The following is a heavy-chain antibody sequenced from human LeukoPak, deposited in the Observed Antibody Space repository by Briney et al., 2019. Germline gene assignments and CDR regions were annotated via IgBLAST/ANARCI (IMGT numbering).Heavy chain of an antibody. CDR2: IKQDGSEK. CDR1: GFTFSSYW. D-gene: IGHD5-12*01. CDR3: ARVAPGGYSGYAEYYFDY. V-gene: IGHV3-7*01. Sequence: GGSLRLPCAASGFTFSSYWMSWVRQAPGKGLGWVANIKQDGSEKYYVDSVKGRFTISRDNAKNSLYLQMNSLRAEDTAVYYCARVAPGGYSGYAEYYFDYWGQGTLVTVSS. J-gene: IGHJ4*02.